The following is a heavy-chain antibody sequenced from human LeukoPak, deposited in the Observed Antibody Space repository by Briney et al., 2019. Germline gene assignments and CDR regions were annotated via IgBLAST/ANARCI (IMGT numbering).Heavy chain of an antibody. CDR2: INHSGST. V-gene: IGHV4-34*01. Sequence: KPSETLSLTCAVYGGSFSGYYWSWIRQPPGKGLEWIGEINHSGSTNYNPSLKSRVTISVDTSKNQFSLKLSSVTAADTAVYYCARRLWYGSGSYSYWGQGTLVTVSS. D-gene: IGHD3-10*01. J-gene: IGHJ4*02. CDR1: GGSFSGYY. CDR3: ARRLWYGSGSYSY.